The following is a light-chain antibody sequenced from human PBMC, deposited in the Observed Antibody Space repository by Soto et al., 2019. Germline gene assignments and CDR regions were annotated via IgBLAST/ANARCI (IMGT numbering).Light chain of an antibody. V-gene: IGKV3-20*01. Sequence: EIVLTQSPGTLSLSLRESATLSCRASQSVSSSYFAWYQQRFGQAPRLLIYGASSRATGIPDRFSGSGSGTDFTLTISRLEPEDFAVYYCQQYGSSSWTFGQGTKVDIK. CDR3: QQYGSSSWT. J-gene: IGKJ1*01. CDR2: GAS. CDR1: QSVSSSY.